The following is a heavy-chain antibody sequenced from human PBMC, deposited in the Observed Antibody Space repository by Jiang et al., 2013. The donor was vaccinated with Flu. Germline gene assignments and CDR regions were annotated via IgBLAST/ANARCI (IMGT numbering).Heavy chain of an antibody. J-gene: IGHJ4*02. Sequence: SGAEVKKPGASVKVSCKASGYTFNTYDISWVRQAPGQGLEWMGWISGNNGKTHYAEKLQDRVTMTTDTSTGTAYMELRSLRSDDTAVYYCARDRWAYYDSYGYDSWGQGT. CDR1: GYTFNTYD. V-gene: IGHV1-18*01. CDR3: ARDRWAYYDSYGYDS. CDR2: ISGNNGKT. D-gene: IGHD3-22*01.